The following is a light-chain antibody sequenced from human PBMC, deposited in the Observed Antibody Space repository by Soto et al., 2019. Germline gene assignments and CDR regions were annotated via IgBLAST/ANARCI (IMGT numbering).Light chain of an antibody. CDR3: QEYYTYPWT. Sequence: DIQMTQSPSTLSASIGDRVTITCRASQSISIRLAWYHQKPGKAPKFLIHKVSTLVSGVPSRFSGSGSGTEFTLTISSLQPDDFATYFGQEYYTYPWTFG. V-gene: IGKV1-5*03. J-gene: IGKJ1*01. CDR2: KVS. CDR1: QSISIR.